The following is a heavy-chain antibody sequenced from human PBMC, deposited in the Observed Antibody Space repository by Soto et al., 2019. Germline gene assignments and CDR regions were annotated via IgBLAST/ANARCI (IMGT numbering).Heavy chain of an antibody. V-gene: IGHV3-30-3*01. D-gene: IGHD1-1*01. Sequence: QVQLVESGGGVVQPGRSLRLSCAASGFTFSSYAMHWVRQAPGKGLEWVAVISYDGSNKYYADSVKGRFTISRDNSNNTLYLKMNCLRAEDKAVYYANLQNRPGGMDVWGQGTTVTVS. CDR3: NLQNRPGGMDV. CDR2: ISYDGSNK. J-gene: IGHJ6*02. CDR1: GFTFSSYA.